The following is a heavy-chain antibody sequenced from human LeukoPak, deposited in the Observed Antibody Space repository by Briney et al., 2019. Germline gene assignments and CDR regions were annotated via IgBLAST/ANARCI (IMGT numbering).Heavy chain of an antibody. CDR3: TGSFGELSFFAH. Sequence: GGSLRLSCAASGITFTNAWLTWVRQAPGKGLEWVGRVKTKGDGGAADYAAPVKGRFTISRDDSTKTLYLQMNSLKTEDTAVYYCTGSFGELSFFAHWGQGTLVTVSS. CDR1: GITFTNAW. D-gene: IGHD3-10*01. J-gene: IGHJ4*02. V-gene: IGHV3-15*01. CDR2: VKTKGDGGAA.